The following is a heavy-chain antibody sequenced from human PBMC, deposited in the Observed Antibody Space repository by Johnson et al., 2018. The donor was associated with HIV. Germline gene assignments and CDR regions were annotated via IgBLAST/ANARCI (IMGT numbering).Heavy chain of an antibody. Sequence: QVQLVESGGGVVLPGGSLRLSCAASGFTFSSYGMHWVRQAPGKGLEWVAFIRYDGSNKYYGDSVKGRLTISRDNSKNTLYMQMNSLRAEDTAMYYCARPDSFQYQHAFDIWGQGTKVTVSS. CDR3: ARPDSFQYQHAFDI. CDR2: IRYDGSNK. V-gene: IGHV3-30*02. J-gene: IGHJ3*02. D-gene: IGHD3-9*01. CDR1: GFTFSSYG.